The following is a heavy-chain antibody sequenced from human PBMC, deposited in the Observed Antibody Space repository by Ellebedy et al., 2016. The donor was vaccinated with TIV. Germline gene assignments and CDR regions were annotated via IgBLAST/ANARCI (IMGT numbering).Heavy chain of an antibody. J-gene: IGHJ4*02. Sequence: GSLRLSCTVSGGSISRSSSYWGWIRQPPGKGLEWIGYFYYSGSTNYNPSLKSRVTMSVDTSKNQFSLKLSSVTAADTAVYYCARSYYYDSGVYYYYFDYWGQGTLVTVSS. CDR3: ARSYYYDSGVYYYYFDY. D-gene: IGHD3-22*01. CDR2: FYYSGST. CDR1: GGSISRSSSY. V-gene: IGHV4-61*05.